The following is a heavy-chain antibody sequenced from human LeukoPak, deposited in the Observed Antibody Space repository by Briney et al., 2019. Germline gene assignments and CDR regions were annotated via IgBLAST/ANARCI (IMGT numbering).Heavy chain of an antibody. D-gene: IGHD6-6*01. V-gene: IGHV3-23*01. CDR1: GFTFSSYA. J-gene: IGHJ5*02. Sequence: GGSLRLSCTASGFTFSSYAMSWVRQAPGKGLEWVSAISGSGGNTYYADSLKGRFTISRDNSNTTLYLQMNSLRADDTAVHYCAREPGSYHWFDPWGKGTLVTVSS. CDR2: ISGSGGNT. CDR3: AREPGSYHWFDP.